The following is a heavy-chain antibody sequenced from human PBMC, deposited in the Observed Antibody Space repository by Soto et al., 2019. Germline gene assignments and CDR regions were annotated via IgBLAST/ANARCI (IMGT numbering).Heavy chain of an antibody. D-gene: IGHD5-12*01. V-gene: IGHV4-59*01. CDR3: AREGNLGRWLQPLDF. J-gene: IGHJ4*02. Sequence: PSETLSLTCTVSGDSISASSWSWVRQPPGKGLEWIGNIHYNGNTKYNPSLKSRVTMSVDTSKNQFSLKLISVTAVDTAKYFCAREGNLGRWLQPLDFWGQGTLVTAPQ. CDR2: IHYNGNT. CDR1: GDSISASS.